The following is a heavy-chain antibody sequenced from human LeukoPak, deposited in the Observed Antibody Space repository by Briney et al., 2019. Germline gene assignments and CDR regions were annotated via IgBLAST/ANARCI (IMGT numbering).Heavy chain of an antibody. D-gene: IGHD3-16*01. CDR3: ASGLGGPRPGY. CDR2: INHEGSI. V-gene: IGHV4-34*01. J-gene: IGHJ4*02. CDR1: GGSFSGYY. Sequence: PSETLSLTCAVYGGSFSGYYWSWIRQPPGKGLEWIGEINHEGSIDYSPSLRSRVTFSVDTSKNQFSLKLSSVTAADTAVYYCASGLGGPRPGYWGQGTLVTVSS.